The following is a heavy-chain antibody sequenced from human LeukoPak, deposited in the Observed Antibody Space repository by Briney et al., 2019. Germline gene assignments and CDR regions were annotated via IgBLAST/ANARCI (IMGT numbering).Heavy chain of an antibody. CDR1: GFTFSSYS. Sequence: PGGSLRLSCAASGFTFSSYSMNWVRQAPGKGLEWVSSVSSSSSYIYYADSVKGRFTISRDNAKNSLYLQMNSLRAEDTAVYYCASEWLGYFDYWGQGTLVTVSS. CDR3: ASEWLGYFDY. D-gene: IGHD6-19*01. J-gene: IGHJ4*02. V-gene: IGHV3-21*01. CDR2: VSSSSSYI.